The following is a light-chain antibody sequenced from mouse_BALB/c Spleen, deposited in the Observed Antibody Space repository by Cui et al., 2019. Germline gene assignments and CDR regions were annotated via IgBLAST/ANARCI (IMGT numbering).Light chain of an antibody. V-gene: IGKV6-20*01. Sequence: NSVMTQSPKSMSMSVGERVTLSCKASENVGTYVSWYQQKPEQSPKLLIYGASNRYTGVPDRFAGSGSATDFTLTISSVQAEDLADYHCGQSYSYPLTFGAGTKLELK. J-gene: IGKJ5*01. CDR3: GQSYSYPLT. CDR1: ENVGTY. CDR2: GAS.